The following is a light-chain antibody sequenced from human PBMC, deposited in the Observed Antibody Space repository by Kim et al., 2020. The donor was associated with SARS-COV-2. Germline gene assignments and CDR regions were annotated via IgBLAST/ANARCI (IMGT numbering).Light chain of an antibody. J-gene: IGLJ1*01. Sequence: SYELTQPPSVSVSPGQTASITCSGYKLGDKYVSWYQQKPGQSPVVVIYQDNKRPSGIPERFSGSNSGNTATLTISGTQAMDEADYYCQAWDSSTHNYVFGAGTQLTVL. V-gene: IGLV3-1*01. CDR1: KLGDKY. CDR2: QDN. CDR3: QAWDSSTHNYV.